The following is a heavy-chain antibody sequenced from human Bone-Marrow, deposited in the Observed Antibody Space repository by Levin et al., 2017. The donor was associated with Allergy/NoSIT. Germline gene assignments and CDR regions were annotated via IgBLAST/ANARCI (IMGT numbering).Heavy chain of an antibody. J-gene: IGHJ3*01. V-gene: IGHV4-30-4*01. CDR2: IYSNGNI. Sequence: PSETLSLTCTVSGGSINWGDYYWSWIRQPPGKGLEWIGYIYSNGNIFYNPSLKSRLAISVDTSNNHFSLELSSVTAADTAVYYCARNAVGSGGDAFDVWGPGTLVTVSS. CDR1: GGSINWGDYY. D-gene: IGHD6-19*01. CDR3: ARNAVGSGGDAFDV.